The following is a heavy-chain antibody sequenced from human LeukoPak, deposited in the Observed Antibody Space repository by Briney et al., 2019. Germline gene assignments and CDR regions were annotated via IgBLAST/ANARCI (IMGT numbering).Heavy chain of an antibody. Sequence: GGSLRLTCEASGFTFSSYTMNWVRRALGKGLEWVSPISISSGYIYYADSVKGRFTISRDNANNSLFLQMNSLRAEDAAVYYCARTKGGYSRSCYDYWGQGTLVTVSS. V-gene: IGHV3-21*01. CDR2: ISISSGYI. D-gene: IGHD6-13*01. CDR1: GFTFSSYT. CDR3: ARTKGGYSRSCYDY. J-gene: IGHJ4*02.